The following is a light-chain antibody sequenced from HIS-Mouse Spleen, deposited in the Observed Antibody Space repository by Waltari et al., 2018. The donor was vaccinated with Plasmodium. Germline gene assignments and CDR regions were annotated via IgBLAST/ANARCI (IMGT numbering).Light chain of an antibody. V-gene: IGLV2-23*01. CDR3: CSYAGSSTNWV. Sequence: QSALTQPASVSGSPGQSITISCTGTRSDVGSYNLVSWYQQHPGKAPKLIIYEGSKRPSGGANRFSGAKSCNTASLTISGLQAEDEADYYCCSYAGSSTNWVFGGGTKLTVL. J-gene: IGLJ3*02. CDR1: RSDVGSYNL. CDR2: EGS.